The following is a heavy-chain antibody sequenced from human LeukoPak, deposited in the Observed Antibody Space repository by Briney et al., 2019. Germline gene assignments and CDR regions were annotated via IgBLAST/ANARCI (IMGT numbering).Heavy chain of an antibody. D-gene: IGHD5-12*01. Sequence: ASVKVSCKASGYTFTGYYIHWVRQAPGQGLEWMGWINPNSGGTNYAQKFQGRVTMTRDTSISTAYMELNRLRSDDTAVYYCALWEIVHYAFDFWGQGTMVTVSS. J-gene: IGHJ3*01. CDR2: INPNSGGT. CDR1: GYTFTGYY. V-gene: IGHV1-2*02. CDR3: ALWEIVHYAFDF.